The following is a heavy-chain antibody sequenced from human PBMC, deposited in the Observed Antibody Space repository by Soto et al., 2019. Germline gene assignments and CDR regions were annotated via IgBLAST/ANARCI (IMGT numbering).Heavy chain of an antibody. CDR2: ISASNGDT. Sequence: QVPLVQSGPEVKKPGASVKVSCKASGYTFTSHGVSWVRQAPGQGLEWMGWISASNGDTNYAQKLQGRVTVTTDTSTSTAYMELRSLRPEDTAVYYCARMLRGSSFDFYHYIDVWGKGTTDTVSS. V-gene: IGHV1-18*01. D-gene: IGHD3-10*01. CDR3: ARMLRGSSFDFYHYIDV. CDR1: GYTFTSHG. J-gene: IGHJ6*03.